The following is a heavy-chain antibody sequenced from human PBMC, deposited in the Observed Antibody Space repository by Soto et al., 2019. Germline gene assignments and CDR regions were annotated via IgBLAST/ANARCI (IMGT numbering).Heavy chain of an antibody. Sequence: EVQLLDSGGGLVQPGGSLRLPCIASGFTFSTYAMSWVRQAPGKGLEWVSGIGGNGATTRYADSVKGRFTISRDNSKNTVYLQMNNLRVEDTAVYYCAKTLYGGCDYWGRGTLVTVSS. CDR1: GFTFSTYA. V-gene: IGHV3-23*01. D-gene: IGHD5-12*01. CDR2: IGGNGATT. J-gene: IGHJ4*02. CDR3: AKTLYGGCDY.